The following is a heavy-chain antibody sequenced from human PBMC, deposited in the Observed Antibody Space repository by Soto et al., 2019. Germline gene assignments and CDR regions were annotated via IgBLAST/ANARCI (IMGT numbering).Heavy chain of an antibody. CDR3: ARDLNLVGSSSYGMDV. CDR2: INPSGGST. D-gene: IGHD2-15*01. V-gene: IGHV1-46*01. Sequence: QVQLVQSGAEVKKPGASVKVSCKASGYTFTSYYMHWVRQAPGQGLEWMGIINPSGGSTSYAQKFQGRVPMTRDTSTSTVYMELSSLRSEDTAVYYCARDLNLVGSSSYGMDVWGQGTTVTVSS. CDR1: GYTFTSYY. J-gene: IGHJ6*02.